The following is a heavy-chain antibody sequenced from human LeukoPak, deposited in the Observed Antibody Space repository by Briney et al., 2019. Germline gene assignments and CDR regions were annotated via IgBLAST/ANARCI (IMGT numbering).Heavy chain of an antibody. J-gene: IGHJ6*02. Sequence: ASVKVSCKASGYTFTNYYIHWVRQAPGQGLEWMGLIHPSGGSTSYAQKFQGRVTMTRDTSTSTVYMEVSRLRSDDTAVYYCARDHCTSSGCYEYYYYGMDVWGQGTTVTVSS. V-gene: IGHV1-46*01. CDR2: IHPSGGST. CDR3: ARDHCTSSGCYEYYYYGMDV. CDR1: GYTFTNYY. D-gene: IGHD2-2*01.